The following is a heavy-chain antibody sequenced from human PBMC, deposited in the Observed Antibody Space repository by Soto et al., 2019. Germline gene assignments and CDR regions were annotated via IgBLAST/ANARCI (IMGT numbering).Heavy chain of an antibody. J-gene: IGHJ4*02. V-gene: IGHV4-30-2*01. CDR3: ARISGVDCISTSCLMSYFDY. CDR2: IYHSGST. D-gene: IGHD2-2*01. Sequence: LQLQESGSGLVKPSQTLSLTCAVSGGSISSGGYSWSWIRQPPGKGLEWIAYIYHSGSTYYNPSLKRRVPISVDRSKNQFSLKRSSVTAAATAVYYCARISGVDCISTSCLMSYFDYWGQGTMVTVSA. CDR1: GGSISSGGYS.